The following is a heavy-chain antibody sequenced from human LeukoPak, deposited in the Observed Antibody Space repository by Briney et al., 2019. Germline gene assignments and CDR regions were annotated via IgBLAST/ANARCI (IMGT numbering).Heavy chain of an antibody. CDR2: INPNSGGT. CDR1: GYTFTGYY. D-gene: IGHD6-19*01. CDR3: ASGHIAVAAP. V-gene: IGHV1-2*06. Sequence: ASLKDSCKASGYTFTGYYIHCVRHTPGQGREWMGRINPNSGGTNYAQKFQGRDTMTRDTSISIAYMELSRLRSDDTAVYYCASGHIAVAAPWGQGTLVTVSS. J-gene: IGHJ5*02.